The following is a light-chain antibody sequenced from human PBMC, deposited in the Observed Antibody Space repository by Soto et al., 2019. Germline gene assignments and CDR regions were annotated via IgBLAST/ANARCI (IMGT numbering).Light chain of an antibody. J-gene: IGKJ2*01. CDR3: QQYDTWPPA. Sequence: EVLMTQSPATLSVSPGERATLSCRASQSVSSNLAWYQQKPGQAPRLLIYGASTRAPGIPDRFSGSGSGTEFTLTISSLQSGDLAVFFCQQYDTWPPAFGQGAKVEIK. CDR1: QSVSSN. V-gene: IGKV3-15*01. CDR2: GAS.